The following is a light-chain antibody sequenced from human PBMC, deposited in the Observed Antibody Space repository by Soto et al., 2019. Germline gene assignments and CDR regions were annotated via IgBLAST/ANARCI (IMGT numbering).Light chain of an antibody. CDR1: QSVNSN. CDR2: GAS. CDR3: QQYNNLPT. V-gene: IGKV3-15*01. J-gene: IGKJ1*01. Sequence: EIVMTQSPATLSVSPGERATLSCRASQSVNSNLAWYQQKPGQAPRLLIYGASTRATGVPARFSGSGSGTEFPLPGSRLQSEDFAVYFCQQYNNLPTFGQGTKVEIQ.